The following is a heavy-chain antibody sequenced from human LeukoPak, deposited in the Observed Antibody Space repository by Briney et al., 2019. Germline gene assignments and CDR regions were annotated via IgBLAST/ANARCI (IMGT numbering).Heavy chain of an antibody. CDR3: ASRYSGSYYDYYGMDV. CDR2: INPSGGST. Sequence: ASVKVSCTASGYTFTSYYMHWVRQAPGQGLEWMGIINPSGGSTSYAQKFQGRVTMTRDTSTSTVYMELSSLRSEDTAVYYCASRYSGSYYDYYGMDVWAKGPRSPSP. V-gene: IGHV1-46*01. J-gene: IGHJ6*02. CDR1: GYTFTSYY. D-gene: IGHD1-26*01.